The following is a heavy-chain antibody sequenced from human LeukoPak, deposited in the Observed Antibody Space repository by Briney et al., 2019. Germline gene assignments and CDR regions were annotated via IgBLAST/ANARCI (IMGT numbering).Heavy chain of an antibody. Sequence: GGSLRLSCAASGFTFSSYEMHWVRQASGKGLEWISYISSSGSTIYYADSVKGRFTISRDNAKNSLYLQMNSLRAEDTAVYYCARDLWSTYSSGHRDRFDYWGQGTLVTVSS. V-gene: IGHV3-48*03. CDR3: ARDLWSTYSSGHRDRFDY. J-gene: IGHJ4*02. CDR1: GFTFSSYE. D-gene: IGHD6-19*01. CDR2: ISSSGSTI.